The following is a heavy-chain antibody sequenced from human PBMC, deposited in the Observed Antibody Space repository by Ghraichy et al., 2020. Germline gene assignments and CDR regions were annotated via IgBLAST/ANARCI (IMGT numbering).Heavy chain of an antibody. J-gene: IGHJ4*02. V-gene: IGHV2-70*01. D-gene: IGHD1-14*01. CDR2: IDCDDDK. Sequence: SGPTLVKPTQTLTLTCPFSGFSLSTSGMCVSWIRQPPGKALEWLALIDCDDDKYYSTSLKTRLTISKDTSKNQVVLTMTNMDPVDTATYYCARSPNRNWNFDYWGQGTLVTVSS. CDR1: GFSLSTSGMC. CDR3: ARSPNRNWNFDY.